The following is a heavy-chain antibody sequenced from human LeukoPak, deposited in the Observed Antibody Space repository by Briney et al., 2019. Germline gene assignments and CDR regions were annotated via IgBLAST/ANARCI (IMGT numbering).Heavy chain of an antibody. CDR1: GFTFSSSD. D-gene: IGHD2-21*02. V-gene: IGHV3-30*02. CDR3: AKVSHLKAYCGGDCYSAIDI. Sequence: GGSLRLSCAASGFTFSSSDMHWVRQAPGKGLEWVAFIRYDGNNKYYADSVKGRLTISRDNSKNTLYLQMNSLRAEDAAVYYCAKVSHLKAYCGGDCYSAIDIWGQGTMVTVSS. J-gene: IGHJ3*02. CDR2: IRYDGNNK.